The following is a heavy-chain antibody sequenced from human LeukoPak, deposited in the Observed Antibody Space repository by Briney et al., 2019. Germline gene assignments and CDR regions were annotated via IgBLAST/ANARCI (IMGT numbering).Heavy chain of an antibody. J-gene: IGHJ4*02. V-gene: IGHV3-9*01. CDR2: ISWNSGSI. D-gene: IGHD2-15*01. Sequence: GRSLRLSCAASGFTFDDYAMHWVRQAPGKGLEWVSGISWNSGSIGYADSVKGRFTISRDNAKNSLYLQMNSLRAEDTALYCCAKDIRDIVVVVAATHGLDYWGQGTLVTVSS. CDR3: AKDIRDIVVVVAATHGLDY. CDR1: GFTFDDYA.